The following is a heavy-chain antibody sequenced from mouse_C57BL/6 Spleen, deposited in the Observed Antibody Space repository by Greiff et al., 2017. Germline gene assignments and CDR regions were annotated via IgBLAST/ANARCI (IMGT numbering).Heavy chain of an antibody. CDR1: GFTFSDYG. D-gene: IGHD1-1*01. J-gene: IGHJ2*01. V-gene: IGHV5-17*01. CDR2: ISSGSSTI. CDR3: ARTHYGSSLYFDY. Sequence: EVQLVESGGGLVKPGGSLKLSCAASGFTFSDYGMHWVRQAPEKGLEWVAYISSGSSTIYYADTVKGRFTISRDNAKNTLFLQMTSLSSEDTAMYYCARTHYGSSLYFDYWGQGTTLTVSS.